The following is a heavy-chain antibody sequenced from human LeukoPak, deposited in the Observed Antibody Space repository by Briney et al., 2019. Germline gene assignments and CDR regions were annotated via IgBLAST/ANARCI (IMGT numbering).Heavy chain of an antibody. CDR1: GGSISSCSYY. V-gene: IGHV4-39*01. Sequence: ASETLSLTCTVSGGSISSCSYYWGWIRQPPGKGLVWIGSIYYSGSTYYNPSLKSRVTISVDTSKNQFSLKLSSVTAADTAVYYCADFDYWGQGTLVTVSS. CDR3: ADFDY. CDR2: IYYSGST. J-gene: IGHJ4*02.